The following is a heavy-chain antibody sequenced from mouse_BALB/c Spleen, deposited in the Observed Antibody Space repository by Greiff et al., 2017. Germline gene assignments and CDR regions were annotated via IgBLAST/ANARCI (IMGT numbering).Heavy chain of an antibody. CDR3: TREGIMSYDGYLDY. CDR2: IDPETGGT. D-gene: IGHD2-3*01. J-gene: IGHJ4*01. V-gene: IGHV1-15*01. Sequence: VQLQQSGAELVRPGASVTLSCKASGYTFTDYEMHWVKQTPVHGLEWIGAIDPETGGTAYNQKFKGKATLTADKSSSTAYMELRSLTSEDSAVYYCTREGIMSYDGYLDYWGQGTSVTVSS. CDR1: GYTFTDYE.